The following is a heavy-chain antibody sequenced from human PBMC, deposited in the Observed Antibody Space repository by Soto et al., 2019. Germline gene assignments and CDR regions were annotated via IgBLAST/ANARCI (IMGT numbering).Heavy chain of an antibody. D-gene: IGHD6-19*01. V-gene: IGHV3-33*08. CDR1: GFTFSSYS. Sequence: HPGGSLRLSCAASGFTFSSYSMNWVRQAPGKGLEWVAVIWYDGSNKYYADSVKGRFTISRDNSKNTLYLQMNSMRAEDTAVYYCARDLWRYSSGRWDDYWGQGTLVTVSS. J-gene: IGHJ4*02. CDR2: IWYDGSNK. CDR3: ARDLWRYSSGRWDDY.